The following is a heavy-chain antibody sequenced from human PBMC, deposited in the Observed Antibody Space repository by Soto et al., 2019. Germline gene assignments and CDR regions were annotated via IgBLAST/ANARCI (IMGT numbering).Heavy chain of an antibody. CDR3: ARRGGYGSEGLDY. Sequence: QVQLQESGPGLVKPSGTLSLTCAVSGGSISSTNWWRWVRQPPGKGLEWVGEIHHSGTNNYNPSLNSRVTIAADKSKSQVSLKLSSVTAADMAVYYCARRGGYGSEGLDYWGQGTLVTVSS. CDR2: IHHSGTN. CDR1: GGSISSTNW. V-gene: IGHV4-4*02. D-gene: IGHD3-10*01. J-gene: IGHJ4*02.